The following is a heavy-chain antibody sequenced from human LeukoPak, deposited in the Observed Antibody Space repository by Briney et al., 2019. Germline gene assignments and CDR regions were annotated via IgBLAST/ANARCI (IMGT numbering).Heavy chain of an antibody. D-gene: IGHD6-13*01. CDR3: AKDKGIATLYYFDY. CDR1: GFTFSSYA. J-gene: IGHJ4*02. V-gene: IGHV3-23*01. CDR2: ISGSGGST. Sequence: GGSLRLSCAASGFTFSSYAMHWVRQAPGKGLEWVSAISGSGGSTYYADSVKGRFTISRDNSKNTLYLQMNSLRAEDTAVYYCAKDKGIATLYYFDYWGQGTLVTVSS.